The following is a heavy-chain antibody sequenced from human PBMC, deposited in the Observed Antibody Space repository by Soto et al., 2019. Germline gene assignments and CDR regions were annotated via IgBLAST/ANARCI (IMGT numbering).Heavy chain of an antibody. Sequence: QVQLVQSGAEVKKPGASVKVSCKASGYNFNSYTISWVRQAPGQGLEWMGRISAYNGNTNYAQKLQGRDTMPTDTSTSTAYMELRSMRSEDTAVYHCARVVGALGQWFDPWGQRTLVTVSS. CDR1: GYNFNSYT. V-gene: IGHV1-18*01. D-gene: IGHD1-26*01. J-gene: IGHJ5*02. CDR2: ISAYNGNT. CDR3: ARVVGALGQWFDP.